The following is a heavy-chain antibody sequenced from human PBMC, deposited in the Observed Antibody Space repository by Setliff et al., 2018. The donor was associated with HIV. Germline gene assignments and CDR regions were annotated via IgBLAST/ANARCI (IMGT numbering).Heavy chain of an antibody. V-gene: IGHV3-23*01. CDR1: GFTFSNYG. CDR2: ISGSGGGT. D-gene: IGHD3-9*01. Sequence: SLRLSCAASGFTFSNYGMTWVRQAPGKGLQWVSSISGSGGGTHYTDSVKGRFTISRDNSRKTVFLQMNGLRVEDTAIYYCAKHAATSVYDILTVIDYWGQGTLVTVSS. J-gene: IGHJ4*02. CDR3: AKHAATSVYDILTVIDY.